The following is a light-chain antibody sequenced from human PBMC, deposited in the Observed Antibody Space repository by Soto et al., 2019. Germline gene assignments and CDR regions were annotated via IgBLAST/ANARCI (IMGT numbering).Light chain of an antibody. V-gene: IGKV4-1*01. Sequence: DIMMTQSPDSLAVSLGERATINCKSSQTILYSSNNKNYLAWYQQKPGQPPKLIIYWAYTRESGVPDRFSGSGSGTDFTLTISSLQAEDVAVYYCQQYYSTPTWTCGQGTKVDIK. CDR2: WAY. CDR3: QQYYSTPTWT. CDR1: QTILYSSNNKNY. J-gene: IGKJ1*01.